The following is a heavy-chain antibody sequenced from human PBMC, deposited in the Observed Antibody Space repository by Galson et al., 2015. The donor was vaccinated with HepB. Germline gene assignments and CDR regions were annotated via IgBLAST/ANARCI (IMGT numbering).Heavy chain of an antibody. V-gene: IGHV3-48*02. CDR1: GFTFSTYS. D-gene: IGHD2-2*01. CDR3: TRDRYCTSTTCSGYYYGMDV. J-gene: IGHJ6*02. CDR2: ISRSSSNR. Sequence: SLRLSCAASGFTFSTYSMNWVRQAPGKGLEWTSYISRSSSNRYYADSVNGRFTISIDDAKNSLYLQMNSLRDEDTAVYYCTRDRYCTSTTCSGYYYGMDVWSQGTTVTVSS.